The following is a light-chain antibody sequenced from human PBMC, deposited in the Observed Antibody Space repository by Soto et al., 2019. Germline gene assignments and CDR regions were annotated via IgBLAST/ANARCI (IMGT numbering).Light chain of an antibody. Sequence: EIVLTQSPATLSLSPGERATLSCRASQSVGSYLAWYQQKPGQAPRLLIYDASNRSTGIPARLTGSGSGTDFTLPISSLEPEDCAVYYCQQRGNWPLTFGQGTRLEIK. CDR3: QQRGNWPLT. J-gene: IGKJ5*01. CDR2: DAS. V-gene: IGKV3-11*01. CDR1: QSVGSY.